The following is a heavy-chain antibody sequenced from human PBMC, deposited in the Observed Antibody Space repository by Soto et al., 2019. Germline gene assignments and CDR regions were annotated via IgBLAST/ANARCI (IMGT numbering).Heavy chain of an antibody. D-gene: IGHD3-9*01. V-gene: IGHV3-30*18. CDR2: ISDDGANP. J-gene: IGHJ4*02. CDR3: AYEDFTGAPQGAFDY. CDR1: GVTFSRYG. Sequence: SLRLSCAASGVTFSRYGVHWVRQSPGKGLEWVAVISDDGANPFYADSVKGRFTISGDISKDILYLQMNSLRPEDTAIYYCAYEDFTGAPQGAFDYWGQGTLVTVSS.